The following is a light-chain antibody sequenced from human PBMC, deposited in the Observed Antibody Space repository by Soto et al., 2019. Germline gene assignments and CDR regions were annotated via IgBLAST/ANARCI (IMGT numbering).Light chain of an antibody. V-gene: IGKV3-20*01. CDR1: QKISSN. Sequence: EIVMTQSPATLSVSPGETATLSCRASQKISSNLAWFQQKPGLPPRLLIYGASTRASGVPDRFSGGGSGTDFVLTISRLEPEDFAVYYCQQYGRSPFTFGQGTKLQIK. J-gene: IGKJ2*01. CDR3: QQYGRSPFT. CDR2: GAS.